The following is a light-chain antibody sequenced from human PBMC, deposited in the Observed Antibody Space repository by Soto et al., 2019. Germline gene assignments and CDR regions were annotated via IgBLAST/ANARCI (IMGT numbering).Light chain of an antibody. CDR3: QQRSNWPPT. V-gene: IGKV3-11*01. CDR2: DAS. CDR1: QSVSSY. J-gene: IGKJ1*01. Sequence: EIVLTQSPATLSLSPGERATLSCRASQSVSSYVAWYQQKPGQAPRLLIYDASNRATGIPARFSGSGPGTDFTLTISSLEPEDFAVYYCQQRSNWPPTFGQGTKVDIK.